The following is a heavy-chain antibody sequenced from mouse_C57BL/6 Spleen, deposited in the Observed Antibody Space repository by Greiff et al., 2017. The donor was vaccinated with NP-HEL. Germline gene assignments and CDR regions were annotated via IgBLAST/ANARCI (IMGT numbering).Heavy chain of an antibody. CDR3: ASRGYGNYGDY. D-gene: IGHD2-10*02. CDR2: IYPSDSET. J-gene: IGHJ4*01. Sequence: VQLQQPGAELVRPGSSVKLSCKASGYTFPSYWMDWVKQRPGQGLEWIGNIYPSDSETHYNQKFKDKATLTVDKSSSTAYMQLSSLTSEDSAVYYCASRGYGNYGDYWGQGTSVTVSS. CDR1: GYTFPSYW. V-gene: IGHV1-61*01.